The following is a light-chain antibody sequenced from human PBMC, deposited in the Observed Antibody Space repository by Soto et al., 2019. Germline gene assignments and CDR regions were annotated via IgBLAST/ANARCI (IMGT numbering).Light chain of an antibody. CDR1: SSDVGGYNY. J-gene: IGLJ1*01. V-gene: IGLV2-8*01. Sequence: QSVLTQPPSASGSTGQSVAISCTGTSSDVGGYNYVSWYQQHPGKAPKLMIYEVTKRPSGVPDRFSGSKSGNTASLTGSCLQAEDEADYYCSSYAGSSKFFGSVTRVAF. CDR3: SSYAGSSKF. CDR2: EVT.